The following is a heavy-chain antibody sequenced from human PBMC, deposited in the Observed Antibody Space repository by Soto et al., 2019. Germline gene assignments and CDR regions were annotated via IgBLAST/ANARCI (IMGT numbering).Heavy chain of an antibody. CDR3: PRDLTLWPRRRGYCLGY. CDR1: GYSISSGYY. CDR2: IYHIGST. V-gene: IGHV4-38-2*02. D-gene: IGHD7-27*01. J-gene: IGHJ4*02. Sequence: SETLSLTCAVSGYSISSGYYWGWIRPPPGKGLEWIGSIYHIGSTYYNPSLKSRVTISLDTSKNQFSLKLSSVTAADTAVYYFPRDLTLWPRRRGYCLGYCHQGTLVAVSS.